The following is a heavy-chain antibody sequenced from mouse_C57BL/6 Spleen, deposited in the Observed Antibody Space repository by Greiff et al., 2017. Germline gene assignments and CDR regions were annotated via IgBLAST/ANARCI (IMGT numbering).Heavy chain of an antibody. CDR1: GYAFSSSW. V-gene: IGHV1-82*01. Sequence: LVESGPELVKPGASVKISCKASGYAFSSSWMNWVKQRPGKGLEWIGRIYPGDGDTNNNGKFKGKATLTADKSSSTAYMQLSSLSSEDSAVYFCTYYGRSYWYFGVRGTGTTVTDSS. D-gene: IGHD1-1*01. CDR3: TYYGRSYWYFGV. J-gene: IGHJ1*03. CDR2: IYPGDGDT.